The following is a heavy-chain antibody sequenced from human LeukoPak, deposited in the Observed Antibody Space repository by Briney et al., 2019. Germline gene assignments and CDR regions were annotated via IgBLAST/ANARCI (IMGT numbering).Heavy chain of an antibody. Sequence: SETLSLTCSVSDDSITMYYWSWIRQPAGKGLEWIGRIHTSGSTNYSPSLKSRVTMSVDTSKNQFSLKLSSVTAADTAVYYCASFYSGYRYWGQGTLVTVSS. CDR3: ASFYSGYRY. CDR2: IHTSGST. J-gene: IGHJ4*02. CDR1: DDSITMYY. D-gene: IGHD5-12*01. V-gene: IGHV4-4*07.